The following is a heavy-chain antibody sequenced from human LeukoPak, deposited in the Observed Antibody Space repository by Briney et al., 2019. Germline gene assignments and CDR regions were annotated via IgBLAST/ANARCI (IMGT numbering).Heavy chain of an antibody. CDR2: IYYSGST. CDR3: ARPGGYYDSSGFLPYWYFDL. V-gene: IGHV4-59*08. Sequence: SETLSLTCTASGGSISRYYWSWIRQPPGKGLEWIGYIYYSGSTNYNPSLKSRVTISVDTSKNQFSLKLTSVTAADTAVYYCARPGGYYDSSGFLPYWYFDLWGRGTLVTVSS. D-gene: IGHD3-22*01. CDR1: GGSISRYY. J-gene: IGHJ2*01.